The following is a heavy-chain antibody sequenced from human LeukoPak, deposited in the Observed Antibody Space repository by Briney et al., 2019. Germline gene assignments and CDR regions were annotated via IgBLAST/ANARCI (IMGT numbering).Heavy chain of an antibody. CDR2: IWYDGSNK. D-gene: IGHD1-14*01. V-gene: IGHV3-33*01. CDR3: ARETVTDPSGMGY. J-gene: IGHJ4*02. Sequence: GGSLRLSCAASGFTFSSYGMHRVRQAPGKGLEWVAVIWYDGSNKYYADSVKGRFTISRDNSKNTLYLQMNSLRAEDTAVYYCARETVTDPSGMGYWGQGTLVTVSS. CDR1: GFTFSSYG.